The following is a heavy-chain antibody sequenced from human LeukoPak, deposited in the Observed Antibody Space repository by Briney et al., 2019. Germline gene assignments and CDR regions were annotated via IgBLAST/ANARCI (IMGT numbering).Heavy chain of an antibody. CDR1: GGSISSYY. Sequence: PSETLSLTCTVSGGSISSYYWSWIRQPPGKGLEWIGYIYYSGSTNYNPSFKSRVTISVDTSKNQFSLKLSSVTAADTAVYYCARSGYSYGYASFDYWGQGTLVTVSS. V-gene: IGHV4-59*01. J-gene: IGHJ4*02. CDR2: IYYSGST. D-gene: IGHD5-18*01. CDR3: ARSGYSYGYASFDY.